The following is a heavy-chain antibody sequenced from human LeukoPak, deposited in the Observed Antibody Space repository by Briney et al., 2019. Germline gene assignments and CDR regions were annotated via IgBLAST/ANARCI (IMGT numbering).Heavy chain of an antibody. CDR1: GGSISSSSYY. D-gene: IGHD3-22*01. J-gene: IGHJ6*03. Sequence: SETLSLTCTVSGGSISSSSYYWGWIRQPPGKGLEWIGEINHSGSTNYNPSLKSRVTISVDTSKNQFSLKLSSVTAADTAVYYCARDRFDDSSGYYYHYYYYMDVWGKGTTVTVSS. CDR2: INHSGST. V-gene: IGHV4-39*07. CDR3: ARDRFDDSSGYYYHYYYYMDV.